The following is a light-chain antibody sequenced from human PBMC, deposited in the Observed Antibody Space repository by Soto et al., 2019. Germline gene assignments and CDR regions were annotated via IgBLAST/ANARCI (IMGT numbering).Light chain of an antibody. Sequence: QSVLTQPPSVSAAPGQTVTISCSGSSSNVGHGSVSWYQSLPGTAPKLLIYDNYMRPSGIPDRFSGSKSGTSATLGITGLQTGDEAEYYCGTWDSNLKVWVFGGGTKLTVL. J-gene: IGLJ3*02. CDR2: DNY. V-gene: IGLV1-51*01. CDR1: SSNVGHGS. CDR3: GTWDSNLKVWV.